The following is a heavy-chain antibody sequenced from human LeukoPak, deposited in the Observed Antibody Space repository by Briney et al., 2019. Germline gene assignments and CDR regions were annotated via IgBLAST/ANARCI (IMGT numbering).Heavy chain of an antibody. V-gene: IGHV3-15*01. CDR2: IKSKTDGGTT. CDR1: GLTFSNAW. CDR3: TTMDGMDV. D-gene: IGHD5-24*01. J-gene: IGHJ6*02. Sequence: GGSLTLSCAASGLTFSNAWMSCVRHAPGEGREGVGRIKSKTDGGTTDYAPPVNGRFTISRDDSKNTLYLQMNSLKTEDTAVYYCTTMDGMDVWGQGTTVTVSS.